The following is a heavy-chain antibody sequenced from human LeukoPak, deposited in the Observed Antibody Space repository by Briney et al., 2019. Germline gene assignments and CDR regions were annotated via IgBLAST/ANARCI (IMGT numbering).Heavy chain of an antibody. CDR1: GGSFN. Sequence: PSETLSLTCTVSGGSFNWSWIRQPAGKGLEWIGRIYTSGSTNYNPSVKSRVTMSVDTSYNQFSLKLTSVTAADTAVYYCARQPPQYYGMDVWGQGTTVTVSS. D-gene: IGHD1-14*01. J-gene: IGHJ6*02. CDR2: IYTSGST. CDR3: ARQPPQYYGMDV. V-gene: IGHV4-4*07.